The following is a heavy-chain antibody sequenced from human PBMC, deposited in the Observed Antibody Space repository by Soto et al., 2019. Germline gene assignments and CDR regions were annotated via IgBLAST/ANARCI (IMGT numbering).Heavy chain of an antibody. Sequence: GGSLRLSCAASGFTFSSYGMHWVRQAPGKGLEWVAVISYDGSNKYYADSVKGRFTISRDNSKNTLYLQMNSLRAEDTAVYYCAKDDTIVGVVMMGDWFDPWGQGT. D-gene: IGHD3-3*01. CDR2: ISYDGSNK. CDR3: AKDDTIVGVVMMGDWFDP. J-gene: IGHJ5*02. CDR1: GFTFSSYG. V-gene: IGHV3-30*18.